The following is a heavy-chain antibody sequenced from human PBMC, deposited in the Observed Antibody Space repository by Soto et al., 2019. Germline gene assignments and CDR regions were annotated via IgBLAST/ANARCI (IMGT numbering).Heavy chain of an antibody. Sequence: LRLSCAASGFTFSSYSMNWVRQAPGQGLEWVSSISSSSSYIYYADSVKGRFTISRDNAKNSLYLQMNSLRAEGTAVYYCAREHCSSTSCYTGNWIDPWGQGTLVTVSS. CDR2: ISSSSSYI. V-gene: IGHV3-21*01. CDR3: AREHCSSTSCYTGNWIDP. D-gene: IGHD2-2*02. CDR1: GFTFSSYS. J-gene: IGHJ5*02.